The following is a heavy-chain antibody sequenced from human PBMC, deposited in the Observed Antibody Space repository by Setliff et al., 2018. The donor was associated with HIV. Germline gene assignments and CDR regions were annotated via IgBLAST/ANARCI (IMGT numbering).Heavy chain of an antibody. CDR1: AYSISSGYY. J-gene: IGHJ1*01. D-gene: IGHD5-18*01. CDR2: INHSGGT. Sequence: PSETLSLTCAVSAYSISSGYYWGWIRQTPGKGLEWIGEINHSGGTNYNPSLKSRVTMSVDTSKNQFSLKLSSVTAADTAVFYCARGGYSYGFGRHRAYFQYWGQGTQVTVSS. V-gene: IGHV4-38-2*01. CDR3: ARGGYSYGFGRHRAYFQY.